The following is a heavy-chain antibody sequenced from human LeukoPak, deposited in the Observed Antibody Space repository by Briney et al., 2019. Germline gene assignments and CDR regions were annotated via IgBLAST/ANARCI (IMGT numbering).Heavy chain of an antibody. J-gene: IGHJ4*02. Sequence: GGSLRLTCAASGFTFSNAWMSWVRQAPGKGLEWVGRIKSKTDGGTTDYAAPVKGRFTISRDDSKNTLYVQMNSLKTEDTAVYYCTTGPYDYGSGTYYHWGQGTLVTVSS. CDR2: IKSKTDGGTT. V-gene: IGHV3-15*01. D-gene: IGHD3-10*01. CDR1: GFTFSNAW. CDR3: TTGPYDYGSGTYYH.